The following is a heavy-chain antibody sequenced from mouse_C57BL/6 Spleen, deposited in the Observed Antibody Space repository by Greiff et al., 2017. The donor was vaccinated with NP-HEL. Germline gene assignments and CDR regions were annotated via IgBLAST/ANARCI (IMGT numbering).Heavy chain of an antibody. CDR2: IHPNSGST. J-gene: IGHJ4*01. CDR1: GYTFTSYW. Sequence: VQLQQPGAELVKPGASVKLSCKASGYTFTSYWMHWVKQRPGQGLEWIGMIHPNSGSTNYNEKFKSKATLTVDKSSSTAYMQLSSLTSEDSAVYYCARYYYGSSIYYYAMDYWGQGTSVTVSS. V-gene: IGHV1-64*01. D-gene: IGHD1-1*01. CDR3: ARYYYGSSIYYYAMDY.